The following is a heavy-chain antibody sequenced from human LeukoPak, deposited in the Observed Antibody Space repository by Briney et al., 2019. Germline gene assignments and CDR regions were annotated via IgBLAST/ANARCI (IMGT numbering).Heavy chain of an antibody. CDR2: IYYSGST. J-gene: IGHJ4*02. CDR3: ARDSSGYFGVDY. CDR1: GGSISSGDYY. D-gene: IGHD3-22*01. V-gene: IGHV4-30-4*01. Sequence: PSETLSLTCTVSGGSISSGDYYWSWIRQPPGKDLEWIGYIYYSGSTYYNPSLKSRVTISVDTSRNHFSLKLSSVTAADTAVYYCARDSSGYFGVDYWGQGTLATVSS.